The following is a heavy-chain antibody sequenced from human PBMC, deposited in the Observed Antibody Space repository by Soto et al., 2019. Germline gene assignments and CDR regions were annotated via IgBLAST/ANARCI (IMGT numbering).Heavy chain of an antibody. CDR3: ARVISGGGFDY. CDR2: ISCNSGSI. D-gene: IGHD2-15*01. CDR1: GFTFDHYA. Sequence: EVQLVESGGGLVQPGRSLRLSCAASGFTFDHYAMHWVRQAPGKGLEWVSGISCNSGSIGHADSVKGRVTISGDNAKNSPYLEMSSLRAEDTALYYCARVISGGGFDYWGQGTLVTVSS. J-gene: IGHJ4*02. V-gene: IGHV3-9*01.